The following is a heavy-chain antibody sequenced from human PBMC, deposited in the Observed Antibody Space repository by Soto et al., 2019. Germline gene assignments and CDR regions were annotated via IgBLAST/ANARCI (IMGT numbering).Heavy chain of an antibody. J-gene: IGHJ5*02. CDR3: VRDLGRSDLDP. CDR2: ISIDGTRT. Sequence: QAQLVESGGGVVQPGGSLRLSCVASGFSLYSYVIHWVRQTPGKGLQWVAVISIDGTRTYYADSVKGRFTVSRDNSKNTQYLQMYGLTIEDTAIYYCVRDLGRSDLDPWGQGTLVTVSS. CDR1: GFSLYSYV. D-gene: IGHD3-3*01. V-gene: IGHV3-30*01.